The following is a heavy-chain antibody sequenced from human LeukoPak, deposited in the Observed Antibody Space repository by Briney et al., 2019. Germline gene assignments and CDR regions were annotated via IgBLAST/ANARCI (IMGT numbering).Heavy chain of an antibody. CDR2: INPKSGGT. J-gene: IGHJ6*02. D-gene: IGHD6-19*01. CDR1: GYTFTGYY. V-gene: IGHV1-2*02. CDR3: ARGRAGQWLVRRYYYGMDV. Sequence: ASVKVSCKASGYTFTGYYMHWVRQAPGQGLEWMGWINPKSGGTNYAQKFQGRVTMTRDTSISTAYMELSRLRSDDTAVYYCARGRAGQWLVRRYYYGMDVWGQGTTVTVSS.